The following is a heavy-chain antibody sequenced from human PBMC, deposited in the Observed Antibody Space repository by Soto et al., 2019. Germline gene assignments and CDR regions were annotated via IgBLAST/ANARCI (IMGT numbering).Heavy chain of an antibody. CDR3: TTDFAR. CDR1: GFTFSSYA. V-gene: IGHV3-15*01. CDR2: IKRRSDGGTT. Sequence: PGGSLRLSCAASGFTFSSYAMSWVRQAPGKGLEWVGRIKRRSDGGTTDYAAPVKDRFSISIDDSKNTLYLQMNSLKTEDTAVYYCTTDFARGGQGTLVTVSS. D-gene: IGHD3-3*01. J-gene: IGHJ4*02.